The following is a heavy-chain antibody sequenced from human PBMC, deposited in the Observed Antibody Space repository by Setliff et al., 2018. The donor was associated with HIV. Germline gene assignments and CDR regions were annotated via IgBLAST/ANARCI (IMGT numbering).Heavy chain of an antibody. CDR3: ATTLRYFDWLRN. CDR1: GYTLTELS. CDR2: FDPEDGET. D-gene: IGHD3-9*01. V-gene: IGHV1-24*01. Sequence: ASVKVSCKVSGYTLTELSMHWVRQAPGKGLEWMGGFDPEDGETIYAQKFQGRVTMTEDTSTDTAYMELSSLGSEDTAVYYCATTLRYFDWLRNWGQGTLVTVSS. J-gene: IGHJ4*02.